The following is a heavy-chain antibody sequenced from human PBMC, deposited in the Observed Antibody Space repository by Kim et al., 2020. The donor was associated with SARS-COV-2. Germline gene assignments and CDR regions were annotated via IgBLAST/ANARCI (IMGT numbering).Heavy chain of an antibody. CDR3: AKSIRAAAENRDAFDI. J-gene: IGHJ3*02. V-gene: IGHV3-23*01. D-gene: IGHD6-13*01. Sequence: SGKVRFTIARDNSKTTLYLQMNSLRAEYTAVYYCAKSIRAAAENRDAFDIWGQGTMVTVSS.